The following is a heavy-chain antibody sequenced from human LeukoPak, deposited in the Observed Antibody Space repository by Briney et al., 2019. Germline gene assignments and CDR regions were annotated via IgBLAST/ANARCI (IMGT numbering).Heavy chain of an antibody. V-gene: IGHV4-34*01. Sequence: SETLSLTCAVYGGSFSGYYWSWIRQPPGKGLEWIGEINHSGSTNYNPSLKSRVTISVDTSKNRFSLKLSSVTAADTAVYYCARGFTGSYYYYYYYMDVWGKGTTVTVSS. CDR2: INHSGST. D-gene: IGHD1-26*01. CDR1: GGSFSGYY. CDR3: ARGFTGSYYYYYYYMDV. J-gene: IGHJ6*03.